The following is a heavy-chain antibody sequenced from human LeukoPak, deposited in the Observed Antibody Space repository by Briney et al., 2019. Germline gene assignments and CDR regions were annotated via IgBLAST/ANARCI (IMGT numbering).Heavy chain of an antibody. CDR2: IYHSGST. CDR1: GGSISSSNW. D-gene: IGHD3-22*01. V-gene: IGHV4-4*02. Sequence: SETLSLTCAVSGGSISSSNWWSWVRQPPGKGLEWIGEIYHSGSTNYNPSLKSRVTISVDKSKNQFSLKLSSVTAADTAVYYCARHKLGRRYYDSYPDRWGQGTLVTVSS. CDR3: ARHKLGRRYYDSYPDR. J-gene: IGHJ5*02.